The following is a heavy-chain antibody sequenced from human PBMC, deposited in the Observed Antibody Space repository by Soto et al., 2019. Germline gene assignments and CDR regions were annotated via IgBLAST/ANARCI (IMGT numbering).Heavy chain of an antibody. D-gene: IGHD1-7*01. V-gene: IGHV4-4*02. J-gene: IGHJ4*02. CDR3: ARQMTGTTAFDY. Sequence: SETLSLTCAVSSGSISTSNWWIWVRQPPGKVLEWIGEVYHGGSTNYNPSLKSRVTMSVDKSKNQFSLNLSSVTAADTAVYFCARQMTGTTAFDYWGQGTLVTVSS. CDR1: SGSISTSNW. CDR2: VYHGGST.